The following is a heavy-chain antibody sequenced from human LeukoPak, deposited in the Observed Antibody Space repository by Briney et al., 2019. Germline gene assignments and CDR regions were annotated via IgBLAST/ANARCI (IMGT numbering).Heavy chain of an antibody. CDR2: INHSGST. D-gene: IGHD5-12*01. J-gene: IGHJ4*02. CDR3: ARGGYGHWVDY. V-gene: IGHV4-34*01. CDR1: GGSFSGYY. Sequence: SETLSLTCAVYGGSFSGYYWSWIRQPPGKGLEWIGEINHSGSTNYNPSLKSRVTMSVDTSKNQFSLKLSSVTAADTAVYYCARGGYGHWVDYWGQGTLVTVSS.